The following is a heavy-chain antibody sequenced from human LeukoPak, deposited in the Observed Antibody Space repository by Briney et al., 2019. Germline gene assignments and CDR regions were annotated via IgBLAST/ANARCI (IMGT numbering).Heavy chain of an antibody. CDR2: IYYSGST. D-gene: IGHD1-14*01. V-gene: IGHV4-59*08. CDR3: AGHLTGDYFDY. Sequence: SETLSLTCTVSGGSISSYYWSWIRQPPGKGLEWIGYIYYSGSTNYNPSLKSRVTISVDTSKNQFSLKLSSVTAADTAVYYCAGHLTGDYFDYWGQGTLVTVCS. J-gene: IGHJ4*02. CDR1: GGSISSYY.